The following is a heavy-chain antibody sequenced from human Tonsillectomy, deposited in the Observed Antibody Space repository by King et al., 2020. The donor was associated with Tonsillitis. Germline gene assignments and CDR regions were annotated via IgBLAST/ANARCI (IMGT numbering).Heavy chain of an antibody. J-gene: IGHJ4*02. Sequence: EVQLVESGGGLVPPGRSLRLSCTTSGFTFGDYDMSWFRQAPGKGLEWVGFIRRKGYGGTAQYAASVNGRFTISRDDSKIIAYLQMNSLKTEDTAVYYSTRAVHNYYETIGYYYGINYWGQGTLVTVSS. CDR1: GFTFGDYD. V-gene: IGHV3-49*03. D-gene: IGHD3-22*01. CDR2: IRRKGYGGTA. CDR3: TRAVHNYYETIGYYYGINY.